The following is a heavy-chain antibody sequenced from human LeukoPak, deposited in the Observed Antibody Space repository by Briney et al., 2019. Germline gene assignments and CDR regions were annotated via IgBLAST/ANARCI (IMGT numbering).Heavy chain of an antibody. CDR3: AKDGYDSSGYYFHDAFDI. J-gene: IGHJ3*02. Sequence: GGSLRLSCAASGFTFSSYGMHWVRQAPGKGLEWVAFIRYDGSNKYYADSVKGRFTISRDNSKNTLYLQMNSLRAEDTAVYYCAKDGYDSSGYYFHDAFDIWGQGTMVTVSS. CDR1: GFTFSSYG. CDR2: IRYDGSNK. D-gene: IGHD3-22*01. V-gene: IGHV3-30*02.